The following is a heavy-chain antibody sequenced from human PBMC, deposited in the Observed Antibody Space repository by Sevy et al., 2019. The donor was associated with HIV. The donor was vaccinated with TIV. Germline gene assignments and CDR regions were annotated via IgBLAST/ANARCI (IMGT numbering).Heavy chain of an antibody. D-gene: IGHD3-10*01. Sequence: SETLSLTCTVSGDSISSTSYYWGWIRQPPGKGLEWIGSFNYRGSTYYNPSLRSRVTMSVDTSKNQFSLKLNSVTPADTAVYYCARGGHYYGSGSYFAFDYWGQGTLVTVSS. CDR3: ARGGHYYGSGSYFAFDY. V-gene: IGHV4-39*01. J-gene: IGHJ4*02. CDR2: FNYRGST. CDR1: GDSISSTSYY.